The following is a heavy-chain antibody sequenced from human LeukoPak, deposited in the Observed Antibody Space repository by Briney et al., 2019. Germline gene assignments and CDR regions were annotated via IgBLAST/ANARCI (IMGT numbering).Heavy chain of an antibody. CDR1: GYTFTSYY. CDR2: INPSGGST. D-gene: IGHD2-2*02. J-gene: IGHJ3*02. V-gene: IGHV1-46*01. CDR3: ARDRSGYCSSTSCYMGDFDI. Sequence: GASVKVSCMASGYTFTSYYMHWVRQAPGQGLEWMGIINPSGGSTSYAQKFQGRVTMTRDTSTSTVYMAMSSVRSVDTAVYYCARDRSGYCSSTSCYMGDFDIWGKGTMVTVSS.